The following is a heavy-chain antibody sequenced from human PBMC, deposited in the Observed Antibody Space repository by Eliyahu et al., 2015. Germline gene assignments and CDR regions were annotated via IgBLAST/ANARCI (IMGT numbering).Heavy chain of an antibody. Sequence: YGRGGVXESXGKGLGWVSAIRSSGGTTYYADXVRGRFTISRDNSKNTVYLQMNSLRAEDTALYYCATDGSLTTVALGDYWGQGTLVTVSS. V-gene: IGHV3-23*01. D-gene: IGHD4-23*01. J-gene: IGHJ4*02. CDR1: YG. CDR3: ATDGSLTTVALGDY. CDR2: IRSSGGTT.